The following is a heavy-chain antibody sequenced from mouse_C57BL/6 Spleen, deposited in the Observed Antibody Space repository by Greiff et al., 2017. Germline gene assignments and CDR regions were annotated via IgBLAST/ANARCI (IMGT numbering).Heavy chain of an antibody. D-gene: IGHD1-1*01. CDR1: GYSFTGYY. Sequence: VQLQQSGPELVKPGASVKISCKASGYSFTGYYMNWVKQSPEKSLEWIGEINPSTGGTTYNQKFKAKATLTVDKSSSTAYMQLKSLTSEDSAVYYCARSLYYGSRYGYFDGWGTGTTVTFSS. CDR3: ARSLYYGSRYGYFDG. J-gene: IGHJ1*03. CDR2: INPSTGGT. V-gene: IGHV1-42*01.